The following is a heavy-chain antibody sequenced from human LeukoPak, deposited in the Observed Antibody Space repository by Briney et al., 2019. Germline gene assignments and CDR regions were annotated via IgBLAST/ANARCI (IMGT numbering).Heavy chain of an antibody. D-gene: IGHD6-19*01. CDR2: IYTSGST. CDR3: ARENSGWYTYWYCYMDV. Sequence: PSGTLSLTRTVSGGSISGYYWSWIRQPAGRGLEWIGRIYTSGSTNYNPSLKSRVTMSVDTTKNHISLKLTSVTAAGTALYYCARENSGWYTYWYCYMDVWGEGTTVTVSS. CDR1: GGSISGYY. V-gene: IGHV4-4*07. J-gene: IGHJ6*03.